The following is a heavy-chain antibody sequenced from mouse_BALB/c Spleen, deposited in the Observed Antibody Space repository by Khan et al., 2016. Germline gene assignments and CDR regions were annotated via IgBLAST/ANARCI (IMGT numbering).Heavy chain of an antibody. Sequence: QIQLVQSGPELKKPGETVKISCKASGFPFTNYGMNWVQLAPGKGLKWMGWINTNTGEPTYSAAFKGRFAFSLETSAGAAYLQIDNLNNEDMATEFCETWTERAGPMDEWGQGTSVTVSS. D-gene: IGHD3-3*01. CDR1: GFPFTNYG. J-gene: IGHJ4*01. CDR3: ETWTERAGPMDE. CDR2: INTNTGEP. V-gene: IGHV9-1*02.